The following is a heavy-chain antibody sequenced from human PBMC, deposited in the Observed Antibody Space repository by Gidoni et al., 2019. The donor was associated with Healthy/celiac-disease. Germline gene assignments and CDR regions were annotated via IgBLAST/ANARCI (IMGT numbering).Heavy chain of an antibody. CDR2: IYYSGRT. CDR3: ARRGSGYYQNFDY. J-gene: IGHJ4*02. Sequence: QVQPQESGPGPVKPSQTPSLTCTVPCWFLRRGGYYWSPIRQHPGKSLEWIGYIYYSGRTYYNPTLVDRVNISVDTYKSQFSLKLSSVTAADTAVYFCARRGSGYYQNFDYWGQGTLVTVSS. V-gene: IGHV4-31*03. D-gene: IGHD3-22*01. CDR1: CWFLRRGGYY.